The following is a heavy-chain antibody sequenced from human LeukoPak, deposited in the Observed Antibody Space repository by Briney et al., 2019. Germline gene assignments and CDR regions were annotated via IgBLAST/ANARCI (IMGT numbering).Heavy chain of an antibody. CDR3: ARAKPKNMVRGLIMRRESRYYFDY. J-gene: IGHJ4*02. CDR1: GFTFSTYW. Sequence: GGSLRLSCAASGFTFSTYWMSWVRQAPGKGLEWVSVIYSGGSTYYADSVKGRFTISRDNSKSTLYIQMNSLRAEDTAVYYCARAKPKNMVRGLIMRRESRYYFDYWGQGTLVTVSS. V-gene: IGHV3-53*01. D-gene: IGHD3-10*01. CDR2: IYSGGST.